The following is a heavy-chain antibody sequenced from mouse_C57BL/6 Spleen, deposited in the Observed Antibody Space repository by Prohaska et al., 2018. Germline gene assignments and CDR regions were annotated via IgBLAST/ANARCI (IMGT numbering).Heavy chain of an antibody. CDR3: ARSGYYGRSYWYFDG. V-gene: IGHV1-22*01. J-gene: IGHJ1*03. CDR2: INPNNGGT. D-gene: IGHD1-1*01. CDR1: GYTFTDYN. Sequence: EVQLQQSGPELVKPGASVKMSCKASGYTFTDYNMHWVKQSHGKSLEWIGYINPNNGGTSYNQKFKGKATLTVNKSCSTAYMELRSLTSEDAAVYYCARSGYYGRSYWYFDGWGTGTTVTVSS.